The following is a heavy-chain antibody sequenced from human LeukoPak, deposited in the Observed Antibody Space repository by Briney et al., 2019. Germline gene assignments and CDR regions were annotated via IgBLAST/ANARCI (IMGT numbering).Heavy chain of an antibody. CDR2: IKSKTDGRTT. D-gene: IGHD3-3*01. CDR1: GFTFSNDW. V-gene: IGHV3-15*01. Sequence: PGGSLRLSCAASGFTFSNDWMSWVRQAPGKGLEWVGRIKSKTDGRTTDYAAPVKGRFTISRDDSKNTLYLQMNSLKTEDTAVYYCTTEVIGVVIYWGQGTLVTVSS. CDR3: TTEVIGVVIY. J-gene: IGHJ4*02.